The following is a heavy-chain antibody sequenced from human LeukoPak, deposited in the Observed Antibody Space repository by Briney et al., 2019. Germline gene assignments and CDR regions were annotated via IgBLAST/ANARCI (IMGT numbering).Heavy chain of an antibody. D-gene: IGHD3-22*01. CDR3: AKGEYYYDSSGYYGN. V-gene: IGHV3-23*01. CDR2: ISGSGGST. J-gene: IGHJ4*02. Sequence: GGSLRLSCAASGFTFSSYAMSWLRQAPGKGLEWVSAISGSGGSTYYADSVKGRFTISRDNSKNTLYLQMNSLRAEDTALYYCAKGEYYYDSSGYYGNWGQGTLVTVSS. CDR1: GFTFSSYA.